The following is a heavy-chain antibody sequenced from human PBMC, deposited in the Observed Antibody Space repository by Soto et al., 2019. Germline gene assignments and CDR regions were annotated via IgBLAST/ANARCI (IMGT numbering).Heavy chain of an antibody. Sequence: SETLSITCAVSGGSISSSNWWSWVLQPPGKGLEWIGEIYHSGSTNYNPSLKSRVTISVDKSKNQFSLNLSSVTAADTAAYYYARVVDRQLWSAFFGAFDIWCQGTMVT. J-gene: IGHJ3*02. CDR2: IYHSGST. CDR3: ARVVDRQLWSAFFGAFDI. D-gene: IGHD5-18*01. CDR1: GGSISSSNW. V-gene: IGHV4-4*02.